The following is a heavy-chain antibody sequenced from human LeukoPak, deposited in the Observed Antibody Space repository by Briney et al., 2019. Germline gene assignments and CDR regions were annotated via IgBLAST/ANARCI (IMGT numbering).Heavy chain of an antibody. D-gene: IGHD4/OR15-4a*01. CDR1: GYTFTGYY. V-gene: IGHV1-2*02. Sequence: ASVKVSCKASGYTFTGYYMHWVRQAPGQGLEWMGWINPNSGGTNYAQKFQGRVTMTRDTSISTAYMELSRLRSDDTAVYYCASSLEDYPLNWFDPWGQGTLVTVSS. J-gene: IGHJ5*02. CDR3: ASSLEDYPLNWFDP. CDR2: INPNSGGT.